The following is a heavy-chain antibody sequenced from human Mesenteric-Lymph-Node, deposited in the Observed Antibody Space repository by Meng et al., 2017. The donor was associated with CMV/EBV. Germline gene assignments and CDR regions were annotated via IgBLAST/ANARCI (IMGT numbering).Heavy chain of an antibody. CDR3: ARAPLWTAARPLYYYYYGMDV. CDR2: IYYSGST. J-gene: IGHJ6*02. CDR1: GGSISSSSYY. D-gene: IGHD6-6*01. V-gene: IGHV4-39*07. Sequence: SETLSLTCTVSGGSISSSSYYWGWIRQPPGKGLEWIGSIYYSGSTYYNPSLKIRVTISVDTSKNQFSLKLSSVTAADTAVYYCARAPLWTAARPLYYYYYGMDVWGQGTTVTVSS.